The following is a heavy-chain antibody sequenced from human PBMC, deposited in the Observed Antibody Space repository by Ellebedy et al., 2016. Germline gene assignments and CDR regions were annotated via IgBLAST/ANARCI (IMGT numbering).Heavy chain of an antibody. CDR1: GGTFSSYA. CDR2: IIPILGIA. D-gene: IGHD1/OR15-1a*01. Sequence: ASVKVSCKASGGTFSSYAISWVRQAPGQGLEWMGRIIPILGIANYAQKFQGRVTITADKSTSTAYMELSSLRSEDTAVYYCARGPETTWYFDLWGRGTLVTVSS. V-gene: IGHV1-69*04. CDR3: ARGPETTWYFDL. J-gene: IGHJ2*01.